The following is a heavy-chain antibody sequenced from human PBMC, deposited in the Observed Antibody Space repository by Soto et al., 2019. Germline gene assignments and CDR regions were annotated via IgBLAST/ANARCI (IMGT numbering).Heavy chain of an antibody. Sequence: ASVKVSCKVSGYTLTELSMHWVRQAPGKGLEWMGGFDPEDGETIYAQKFQGRVTMTEDTSTDTAYMELSGLRSEDAAVYYCARGGLYSSGWYGVDFWGQGTQVTVPS. V-gene: IGHV1-24*01. J-gene: IGHJ4*02. CDR3: ARGGLYSSGWYGVDF. D-gene: IGHD6-19*01. CDR2: FDPEDGET. CDR1: GYTLTELS.